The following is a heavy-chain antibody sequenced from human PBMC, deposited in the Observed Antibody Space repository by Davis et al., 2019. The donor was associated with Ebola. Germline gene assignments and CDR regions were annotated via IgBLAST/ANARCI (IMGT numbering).Heavy chain of an antibody. CDR3: ARETFRGSSSYGMDV. V-gene: IGHV3-30*03. Sequence: GGSLRLSCAASGFTFSSYGMHWVRQAPGKGLEWVAVISYDGSNKYYADSVKGRFTISRDNSKNTLYLQMNSLRAEDTAVYYCARETFRGSSSYGMDVWGQGTTVTVSS. CDR2: ISYDGSNK. CDR1: GFTFSSYG. D-gene: IGHD6-13*01. J-gene: IGHJ6*02.